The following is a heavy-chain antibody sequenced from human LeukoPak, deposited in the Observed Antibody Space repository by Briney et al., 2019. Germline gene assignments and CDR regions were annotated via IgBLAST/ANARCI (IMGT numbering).Heavy chain of an antibody. CDR3: AKPAFTMVRGVPYYFDY. V-gene: IGHV3-30*02. CDR2: IRNDGNNK. D-gene: IGHD3-10*01. CDR1: GFTFSSYG. J-gene: IGHJ4*02. Sequence: GGSLRLSCAASGFTFSSYGMHWVRQAPGKGLEWVAFIRNDGNNKYYADSVKGRFTISRDNSKNTLYLQMNSLRAEDTAVYYCAKPAFTMVRGVPYYFDYWGQGTLVTVSS.